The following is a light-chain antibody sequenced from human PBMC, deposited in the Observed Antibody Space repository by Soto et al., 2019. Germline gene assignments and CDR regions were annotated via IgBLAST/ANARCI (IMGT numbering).Light chain of an antibody. V-gene: IGLV2-11*01. CDR2: DVS. J-gene: IGLJ2*01. CDR3: CSYAVSFVV. Sequence: QPVLTQPRSVSGSPGQSVTISCTGTSSDVGAYNYVSWYQQHPGKAPKLMIYDVSERPSGVPDRFSGSKSGNTASLTISGLQAEDEADYYCCSYAVSFVVFGGGTKVTVL. CDR1: SSDVGAYNY.